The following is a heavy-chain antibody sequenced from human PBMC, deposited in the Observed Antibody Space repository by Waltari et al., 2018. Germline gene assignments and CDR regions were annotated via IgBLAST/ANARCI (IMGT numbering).Heavy chain of an antibody. J-gene: IGHJ6*02. V-gene: IGHV3-21*01. Sequence: EVQLVESGGGLVKPGGSLRLSCAASGFTFSSYSMNWVRQAPGKGLEWVSSISSSSSYKYYAHSVKGRFTISRDNAKNSLYLQMNSLRAEDTAVYYCARDYWPDDCSGGSCFVDYYYYYGMDVWGQGTTVTVSS. CDR3: ARDYWPDDCSGGSCFVDYYYYYGMDV. CDR2: ISSSSSYK. CDR1: GFTFSSYS. D-gene: IGHD2-15*01.